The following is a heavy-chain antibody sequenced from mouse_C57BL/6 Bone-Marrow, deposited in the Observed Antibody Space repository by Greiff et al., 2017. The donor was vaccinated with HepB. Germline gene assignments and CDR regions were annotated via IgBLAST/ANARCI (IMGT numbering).Heavy chain of an antibody. J-gene: IGHJ1*03. CDR1: GYTFTSYW. D-gene: IGHD3-2*02. V-gene: IGHV1-61*01. CDR3: ARTPGDGRYCDV. CDR2: IYPSDSET. Sequence: QVQLQQPGAELVRPGSSVKLSCKASGYTFTSYWMDWVKQRPGQGLEWIGNIYPSDSETHYNQKFKDKATLTVDKSSSTAYMQLSSLTSEDSAVYYGARTPGDGRYCDVWGTGTTVTVSS.